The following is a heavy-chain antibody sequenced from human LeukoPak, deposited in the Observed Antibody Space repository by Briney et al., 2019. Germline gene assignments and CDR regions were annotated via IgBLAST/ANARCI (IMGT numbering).Heavy chain of an antibody. J-gene: IGHJ5*02. V-gene: IGHV1-2*02. CDR2: INPNSGGT. CDR1: RYIFTGYY. Sequence: GASVKVSCKASRYIFTGYYIHWVRQALGQGLEWMGWINPNSGGTNYAQKFQDRVSMTRDTAISTAYMELSRLRSDDTAVYYCARESRGLGPWGQGTLVTVSS. CDR3: ARESRGLGP. D-gene: IGHD3-10*01.